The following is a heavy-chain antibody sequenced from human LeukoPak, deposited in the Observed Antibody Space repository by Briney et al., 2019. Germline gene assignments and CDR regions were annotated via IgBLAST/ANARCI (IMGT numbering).Heavy chain of an antibody. J-gene: IGHJ5*02. CDR2: ISPNSGGT. V-gene: IGHV1-2*02. CDR3: ARADRLDGGPYLIGP. CDR1: GYTFTDYY. D-gene: IGHD2-21*01. Sequence: ASVKVSCKTSGYTFTDYYLHWVRQAPGQGLEWMGWISPNSGGTSSAQKFQGRVTMTRDTSIATVYMEVTWLTSDDTAIYYCARADRLDGGPYLIGPWGQGTLVTVSS.